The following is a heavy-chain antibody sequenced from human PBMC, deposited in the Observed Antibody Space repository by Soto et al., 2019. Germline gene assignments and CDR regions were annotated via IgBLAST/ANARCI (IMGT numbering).Heavy chain of an antibody. Sequence: QVQLQESGPGLVKPSGTLSLTCAVSGGSISTSNWWSWVRQPPGKGLGWIGEVYRTGSTNYNPPLESRLTISVDKSKNQFSLKLTSVTAADTAVYYCARARATIAAAAIFDCWGQGTLVTVSS. D-gene: IGHD6-13*01. V-gene: IGHV4-4*02. J-gene: IGHJ4*02. CDR2: VYRTGST. CDR1: GGSISTSNW. CDR3: ARARATIAAAAIFDC.